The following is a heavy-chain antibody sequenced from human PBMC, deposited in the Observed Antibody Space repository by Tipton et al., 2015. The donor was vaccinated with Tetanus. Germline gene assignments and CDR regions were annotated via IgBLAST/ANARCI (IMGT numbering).Heavy chain of an antibody. Sequence: TLSLTCTVSGGSINSTTYYWGWIRQAPGKGLEWIGSIYFSGRAYYNPSLKSRVTISIHTSKNQLSLRLTSVTAADTAVYYCARANYDFPKKGPFDSWGQGTLVIVSS. J-gene: IGHJ4*02. D-gene: IGHD3-3*01. CDR2: IYFSGRA. CDR3: ARANYDFPKKGPFDS. V-gene: IGHV4-39*01. CDR1: GGSINSTTYY.